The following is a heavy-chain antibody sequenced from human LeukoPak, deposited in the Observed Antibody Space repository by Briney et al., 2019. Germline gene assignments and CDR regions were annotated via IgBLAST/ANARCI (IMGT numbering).Heavy chain of an antibody. CDR3: ARARTIFGVVNFDY. CDR2: ISAYNGNT. CDR1: GYTFTSYG. Sequence: GASVKVSCKASGYTFTSYGISWVRQAPRQGLEWMGWISAYNGNTNYAQKLQGRVTMTTDTSTSTAYMELRSLRSDDTAVYYCARARTIFGVVNFDYWGQGTLVTVSS. D-gene: IGHD3-3*01. V-gene: IGHV1-18*01. J-gene: IGHJ4*02.